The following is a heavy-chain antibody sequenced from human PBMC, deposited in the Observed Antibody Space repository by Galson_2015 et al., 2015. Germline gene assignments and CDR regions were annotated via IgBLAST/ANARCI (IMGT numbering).Heavy chain of an antibody. V-gene: IGHV3-23*01. D-gene: IGHD1-14*01. CDR3: AKDWDNTRYWYFDL. Sequence: SLRLSCAAPGFTFSNYAMSWVRQAPGKGLEWVSTISGSSGGSTYYANSVKGRFSISRDNSKNTLYLQMNSLRAEDTAAYYCAKDWDNTRYWYFDLWGRGTLVTVSS. CDR1: GFTFSNYA. J-gene: IGHJ2*01. CDR2: ISGSSGGST.